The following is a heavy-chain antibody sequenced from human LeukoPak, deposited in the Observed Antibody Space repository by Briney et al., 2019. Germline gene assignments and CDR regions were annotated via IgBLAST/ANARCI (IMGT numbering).Heavy chain of an antibody. V-gene: IGHV4-34*01. J-gene: IGHJ4*02. Sequence: SETLSLTCAVYGGSFSGYYWSWIRQPPGKGLEWIGEINHSGSTNYNPSLKSRVTISVDTSKNQFSLKLSSVTAADTAVHYCARGVRIAAAGTPFDYWGQGTLVTVSS. CDR1: GGSFSGYY. CDR2: INHSGST. CDR3: ARGVRIAAAGTPFDY. D-gene: IGHD6-13*01.